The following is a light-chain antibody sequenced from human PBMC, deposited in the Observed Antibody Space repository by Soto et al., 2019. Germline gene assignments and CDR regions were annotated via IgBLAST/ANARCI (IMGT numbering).Light chain of an antibody. CDR1: SSDIGAYRY. CDR2: EVH. J-gene: IGLJ1*01. Sequence: QSALTQPPSASGSLGQSVTISCTGTSSDIGAYRYVSWYQQHPGKAPKLIIYEVHERPSGVPARFSGSKSANTASLTISGFQVEDEADYYCNSYTGTSNVFGTGTKLTVL. V-gene: IGLV2-8*01. CDR3: NSYTGTSNV.